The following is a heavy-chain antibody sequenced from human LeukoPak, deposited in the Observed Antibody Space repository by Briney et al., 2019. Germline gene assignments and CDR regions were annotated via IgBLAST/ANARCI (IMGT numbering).Heavy chain of an antibody. J-gene: IGHJ4*02. CDR3: AKDTGGYCSSTSCSGLDY. Sequence: PGGSLRLSCAASGFSFSSYAMHWVRQAPGRGLEWVSCITSSGDSTYYADSVKGRFTSSRDNSKNTLYLQMNSLRAEDTAVYYCAKDTGGYCSSTSCSGLDYWGQGTLVTVSS. D-gene: IGHD2-2*01. V-gene: IGHV3-23*01. CDR2: ITSSGDST. CDR1: GFSFSSYA.